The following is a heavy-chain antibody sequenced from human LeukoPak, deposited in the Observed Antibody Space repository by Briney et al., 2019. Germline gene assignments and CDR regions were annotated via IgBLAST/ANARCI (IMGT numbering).Heavy chain of an antibody. J-gene: IGHJ4*02. V-gene: IGHV3-23*01. CDR1: GFTFSSYA. Sequence: GGSLRLSCAASGFTFSSYAMSWVRQAPGKGLEWVSSISGSGGSTYYADFVKGRFTISRDNSKNTQYLQMNSLRAEDTAVYYCAKDPSPAGTRSGWFDYWGQGTLATVSS. CDR3: AKDPSPAGTRSGWFDY. D-gene: IGHD3-10*01. CDR2: ISGSGGST.